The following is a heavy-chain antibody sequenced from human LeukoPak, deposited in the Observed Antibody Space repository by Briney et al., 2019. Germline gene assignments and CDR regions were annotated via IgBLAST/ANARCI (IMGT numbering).Heavy chain of an antibody. Sequence: GGSLRISCAASGFTFSTYWMTWVRQAPGKGLEWVANVKPSGTETYYGDPVKGRFTISRDNAKNLLYLQMSSLRAEDTAVYSCGRFGDEAGIDNWGQGTLVTVSS. CDR1: GFTFSTYW. CDR2: VKPSGTET. J-gene: IGHJ4*02. V-gene: IGHV3-7*01. CDR3: GRFGDEAGIDN. D-gene: IGHD3-10*01.